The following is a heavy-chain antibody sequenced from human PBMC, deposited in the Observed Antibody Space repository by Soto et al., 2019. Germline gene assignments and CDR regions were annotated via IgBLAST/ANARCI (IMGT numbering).Heavy chain of an antibody. CDR2: ISYDGSNK. V-gene: IGHV3-30-3*01. Sequence: PGGSLRLSCAASGFTFSSYAMHWVRQAPGKGLEWVAVISYDGSNKYYADSVKGRFTISRDNSKNTLYLQMNSLRAEDTAVYYCAREIAAAGHEQWLASDYWGQGTLVTVSS. CDR3: AREIAAAGHEQWLASDY. CDR1: GFTFSSYA. J-gene: IGHJ4*02. D-gene: IGHD6-13*01.